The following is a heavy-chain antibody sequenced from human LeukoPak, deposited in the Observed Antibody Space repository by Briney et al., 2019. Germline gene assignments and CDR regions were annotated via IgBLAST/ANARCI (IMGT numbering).Heavy chain of an antibody. CDR1: GFTFSSYW. V-gene: IGHV3-74*01. CDR2: SSTEGSRT. D-gene: IGHD5-18*01. Sequence: GGSLRLTCAASGFTFSSYWMHWVRQAPGEGLVWVSRSSTEGSRTSYADSVKGRFTISRDNAKNTLYLQMNSLRAEDTAVYYCAREDTAMADAFDIWGQGTMVTVSS. CDR3: AREDTAMADAFDI. J-gene: IGHJ3*02.